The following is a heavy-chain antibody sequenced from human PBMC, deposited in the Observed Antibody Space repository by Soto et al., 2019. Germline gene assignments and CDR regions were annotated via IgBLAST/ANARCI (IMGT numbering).Heavy chain of an antibody. D-gene: IGHD3-10*02. Sequence: GGSLRLSCAASGFTFSSYAMSWVRQAPGKGLEWVSAISGSGGSTYYADSVKGRFTISRDNSKNTLYLQMNSLRAEDTAVYYCAKDPPYYYVHGDDAFDIWGQGTMVTVSS. V-gene: IGHV3-23*01. CDR3: AKDPPYYYVHGDDAFDI. J-gene: IGHJ3*02. CDR1: GFTFSSYA. CDR2: ISGSGGST.